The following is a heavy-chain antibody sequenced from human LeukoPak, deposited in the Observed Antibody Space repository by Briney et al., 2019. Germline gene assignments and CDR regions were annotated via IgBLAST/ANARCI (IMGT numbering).Heavy chain of an antibody. CDR3: ARYSGVNSALDY. CDR1: GFTFSAYS. Sequence: GGSLRLSCAASGFTFSAYSMNWVRQAPGKGLEWVSSITGRSSTIFYAGSVKGRFTVSRDNAKNSLYLQMNSLRDEDTAVYYCARYSGVNSALDYWGQGTLVTVSS. V-gene: IGHV3-48*02. D-gene: IGHD1-26*01. J-gene: IGHJ4*02. CDR2: ITGRSSTI.